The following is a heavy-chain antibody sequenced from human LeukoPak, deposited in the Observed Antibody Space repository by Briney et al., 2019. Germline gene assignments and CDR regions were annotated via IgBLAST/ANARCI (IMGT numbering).Heavy chain of an antibody. CDR2: ISSSGSTI. CDR3: ARDLAQYYYDSSGYFDY. V-gene: IGHV3-11*01. Sequence: GGSLRLSCAASGFTFSDYYMSWICQAPGKGLEWVSYISSSGSTIYYADSVKGRFTISRDNAKNSLYLQMNSLRAEDTAVYYCARDLAQYYYDSSGYFDYWGQGTLVTVSS. D-gene: IGHD3-22*01. CDR1: GFTFSDYY. J-gene: IGHJ4*02.